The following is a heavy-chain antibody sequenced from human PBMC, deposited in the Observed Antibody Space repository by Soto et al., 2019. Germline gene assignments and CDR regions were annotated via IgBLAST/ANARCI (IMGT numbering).Heavy chain of an antibody. D-gene: IGHD6-19*01. CDR1: GFTFDDHT. CDR2: ISWDGTST. J-gene: IGHJ4*02. V-gene: IGHV3-43*01. CDR3: AKDGGWGSGWSSFDY. Sequence: EVQLVESGGVVVQPGGSLRLSCAASGFTFDDHTMHWVRQTPGKGLEWVSLISWDGTSTYHADSVKGRFTISRDNSKNSLYLQMNSLGTEDTALYYCAKDGGWGSGWSSFDYWGQGTLVTVSS.